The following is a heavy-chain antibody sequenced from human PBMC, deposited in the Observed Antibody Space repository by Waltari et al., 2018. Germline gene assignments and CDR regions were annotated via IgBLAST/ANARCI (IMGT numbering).Heavy chain of an antibody. D-gene: IGHD3-10*01. V-gene: IGHV3-53*01. Sequence: EVQLVESVGGLIQPGGSLRLSCAASGFTVSSNYMSWVRQAPGKGLEWVSVIYSGGSTYYADSVKGRFTISRDNSKNTLYLQMNSLRAEDTAVYYCARDPTPTMVQGVDEGEVHYWGQGTLVTVSS. CDR3: ARDPTPTMVQGVDEGEVHY. CDR2: IYSGGST. CDR1: GFTVSSNY. J-gene: IGHJ4*02.